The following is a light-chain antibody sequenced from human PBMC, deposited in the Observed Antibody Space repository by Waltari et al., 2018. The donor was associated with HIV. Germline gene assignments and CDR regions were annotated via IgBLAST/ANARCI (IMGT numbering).Light chain of an antibody. V-gene: IGLV2-14*01. CDR1: NNAIGAAKS. CDR3: GSSTNSNIVL. Sequence: QSALTQPPSVSGSPGQSITLSCTGINNAIGAAKSVSWYQQHPGKVPKLLIYDVTNRPAGVSGRFSGSKSVNTASLTISWLQPDDEADYYCGSSTNSNIVLFGGGTKLTVL. J-gene: IGLJ2*01. CDR2: DVT.